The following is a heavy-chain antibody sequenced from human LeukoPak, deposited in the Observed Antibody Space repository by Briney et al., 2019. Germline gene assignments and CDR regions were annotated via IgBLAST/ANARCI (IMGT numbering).Heavy chain of an antibody. CDR2: ISNSGSTI. D-gene: IGHD5-18*01. J-gene: IGHJ4*02. CDR1: GFTLSRYV. V-gene: IGHV3-48*03. CDR3: ARGVGNNYGYPDY. Sequence: GGSLRLSCAPSGFTLSRYVMNWLGQAPGKGLDWVSYISNSGSTIYYADSVKGRFTISRDNAENSLYVQMNSLRAEDTAVYYCARGVGNNYGYPDYWGQGTLVTVSS.